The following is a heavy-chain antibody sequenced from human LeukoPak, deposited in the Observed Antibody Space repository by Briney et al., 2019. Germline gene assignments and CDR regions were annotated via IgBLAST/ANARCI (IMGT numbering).Heavy chain of an antibody. CDR2: ISAYNGDT. V-gene: IGHV1-18*01. CDR1: GFTFTAYG. CDR3: ARLGRYHLFSYMDV. D-gene: IGHD1-26*01. Sequence: ASVTVSCKASGFTFTAYGINWMRQAPGQGLEWMGWISAYNGDTKYAQKVQGRVSMTTDTSTNTAYMEVRSLRADDTAVYYCARLGRYHLFSYMDVWGKGTTVTVSS. J-gene: IGHJ6*03.